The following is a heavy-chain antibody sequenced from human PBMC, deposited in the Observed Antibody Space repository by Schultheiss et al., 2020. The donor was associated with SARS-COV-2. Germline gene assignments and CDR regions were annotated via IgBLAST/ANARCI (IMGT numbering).Heavy chain of an antibody. J-gene: IGHJ4*02. Sequence: GALRLSCAASGFTVSSNYMSWIRQAPGKGLEWVSGISWNSGSIGYADSVKGRFTMSRDNAKNTLYLQMNSLRAEDTAVYYCARDTRTYYYDSSFDYWGQGTLVTVSS. V-gene: IGHV3-11*04. CDR2: ISWNSGSI. CDR3: ARDTRTYYYDSSFDY. CDR1: GFTVSSNY. D-gene: IGHD3-22*01.